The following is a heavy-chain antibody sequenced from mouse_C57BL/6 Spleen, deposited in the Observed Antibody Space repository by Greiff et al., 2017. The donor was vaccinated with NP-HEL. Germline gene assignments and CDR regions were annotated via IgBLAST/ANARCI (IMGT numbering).Heavy chain of an antibody. CDR1: GFNIKDYY. J-gene: IGHJ2*01. V-gene: IGHV14-1*01. D-gene: IGHD1-1*01. CDR2: IDPEDGAT. Sequence: EVQVVESGAELVRPGASVKLSCTASGFNIKDYYMHWVKQRPEQGLEWIGRIDPEDGATEYAPKFQGKATMTADTSSTTAYLQLSSLTSEDTAVYYCTSTTVVADFDYWGQGTTLTVSS. CDR3: TSTTVVADFDY.